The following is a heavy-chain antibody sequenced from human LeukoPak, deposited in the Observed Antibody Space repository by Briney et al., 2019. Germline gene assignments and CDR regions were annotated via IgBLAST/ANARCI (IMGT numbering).Heavy chain of an antibody. V-gene: IGHV3-48*01. CDR2: ITASDTTK. Sequence: GGSLRLSYAASGLSFSSYNMNWVRQAPGKGPEWVAYITASDTTKYYADSVKGRFTISRDNAKKSLFLQMNSLSPEDTAVYYCAAASAFSSSWRSWGQGTVVTVSS. CDR1: GLSFSSYN. CDR3: AAASAFSSSWRS. D-gene: IGHD6-13*01. J-gene: IGHJ5*02.